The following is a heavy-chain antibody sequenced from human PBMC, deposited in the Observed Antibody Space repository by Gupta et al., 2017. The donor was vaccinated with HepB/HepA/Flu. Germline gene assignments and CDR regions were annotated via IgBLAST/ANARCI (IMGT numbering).Heavy chain of an antibody. J-gene: IGHJ4*02. CDR3: AKDLELRGVFDY. Sequence: ELQLLESGGGLVQPGGSLRLSCAASGFTFSSYAMSWVRQAPGKGLEWVSAISGSGGSTYYADSVKGRFTISRDNSKNTLYLQMNSLRAEDTAVYYCAKDLELRGVFDYWGQGTLVTVSS. CDR1: GFTFSSYA. CDR2: ISGSGGST. D-gene: IGHD1-26*01. V-gene: IGHV3-23*01.